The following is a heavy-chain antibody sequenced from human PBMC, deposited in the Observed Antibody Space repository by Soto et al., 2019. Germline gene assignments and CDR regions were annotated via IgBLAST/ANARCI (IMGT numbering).Heavy chain of an antibody. J-gene: IGHJ6*02. CDR3: VRNWRYYGGDYYYGMDA. Sequence: ITLKESGPTLVKPTQTLTLTCTFSGFSLNTGGVGVGWVRQPRGKAMEWLALIYWDDDERYRPSLRSRLTITKDTINNPVGLTMTNMDPEDTATYYCVRNWRYYGGDYYYGMDAWGQGTTVTVSS. CDR2: IYWDDDE. D-gene: IGHD3-10*01. CDR1: GFSLNTGGVG. V-gene: IGHV2-5*02.